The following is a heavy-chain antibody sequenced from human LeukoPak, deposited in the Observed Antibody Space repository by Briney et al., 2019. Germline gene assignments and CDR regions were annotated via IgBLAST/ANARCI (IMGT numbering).Heavy chain of an antibody. CDR3: ARERLGGSYYRPVEY. Sequence: SETLSLTCTVSGGSISSSSSYWGWIRQPPGKGLEWIGSFYYSGSTYYNPSLKSRVTISVDTSKNQFSLKLSSVTAEDTALYYCARERLGGSYYRPVEYWGQGTLVTVSS. D-gene: IGHD1-26*01. V-gene: IGHV4-39*07. CDR1: GGSISSSSSY. CDR2: FYYSGST. J-gene: IGHJ4*02.